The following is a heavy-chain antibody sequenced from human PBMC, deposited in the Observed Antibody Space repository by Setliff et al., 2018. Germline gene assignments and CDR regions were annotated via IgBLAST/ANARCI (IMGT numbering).Heavy chain of an antibody. V-gene: IGHV3-7*01. CDR2: IKPDGSEK. J-gene: IGHJ4*02. Sequence: GGSLRLSCVTSGFTFRRYWMSWVRQAPGKGLEWVANIKPDGSEKYYVDSVKGRFTISRDNAKNSLFLQMNSLRAEDTAVYYCARDGGEYWGQGTLVTVSS. CDR1: GFTFRRYW. CDR3: ARDGGEY. D-gene: IGHD3-16*01.